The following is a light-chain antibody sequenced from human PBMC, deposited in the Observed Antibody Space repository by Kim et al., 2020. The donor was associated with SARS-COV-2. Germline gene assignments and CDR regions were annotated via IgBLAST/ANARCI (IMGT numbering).Light chain of an antibody. J-gene: IGLJ1*01. CDR1: KLGDKY. Sequence: SYELTQPPSVSVSPGQTASITCSGDKLGDKYAYWYQQKPGQSPVLVIYQDSKRPSGIPERFSGSNSGNTATLTISGTQAMDEADYYRQAWDSSTEVFGTGTKVTVL. V-gene: IGLV3-1*01. CDR2: QDS. CDR3: QAWDSSTEV.